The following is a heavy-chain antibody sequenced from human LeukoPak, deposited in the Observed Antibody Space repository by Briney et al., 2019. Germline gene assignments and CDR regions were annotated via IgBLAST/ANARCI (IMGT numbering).Heavy chain of an antibody. J-gene: IGHJ6*02. CDR3: ARNPQQLVGAYYGMDV. D-gene: IGHD6-13*01. V-gene: IGHV3-21*01. Sequence: GGSLRLSCAASGFTFSSYSMNWVRQAPGKGLEWVSSISSSSSYIYYADSVKGRFTISRDNAKNSLYLQMNSLRAEDTAVYYCARNPQQLVGAYYGMDVWGQGTTVTVSS. CDR2: ISSSSSYI. CDR1: GFTFSSYS.